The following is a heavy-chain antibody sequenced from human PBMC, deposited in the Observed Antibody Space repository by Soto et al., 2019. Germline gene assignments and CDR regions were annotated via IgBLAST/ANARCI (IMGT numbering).Heavy chain of an antibody. D-gene: IGHD2-21*02. Sequence: LRLSCTASGFTFGAYAMSWVRQAPGKGLEWVGFIRSKAYGGTTEYAASVKGRFTISRDDSKSIAYLQMNSLKTEDTAVYYCTRLVCGSDCPPYYFDYWGQGTLVTVS. CDR2: IRSKAYGGTT. V-gene: IGHV3-49*04. J-gene: IGHJ4*02. CDR3: TRLVCGSDCPPYYFDY. CDR1: GFTFGAYA.